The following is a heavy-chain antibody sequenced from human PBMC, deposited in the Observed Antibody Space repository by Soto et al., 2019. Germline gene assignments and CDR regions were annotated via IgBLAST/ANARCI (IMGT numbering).Heavy chain of an antibody. CDR3: AKDPQYATGGNWFDP. D-gene: IGHD1-1*01. CDR1: GFTFSSCA. J-gene: IGHJ5*02. Sequence: GGSLRLSCAASGFTFSSCAMGWVRQAPGKGLEWVSDIIDSGGSTYYADSVKGRFTISRDNSRNTLYLQMNSLTVEDTAFYYCAKDPQYATGGNWFDPWGPGTLVTVSS. CDR2: IIDSGGST. V-gene: IGHV3-23*01.